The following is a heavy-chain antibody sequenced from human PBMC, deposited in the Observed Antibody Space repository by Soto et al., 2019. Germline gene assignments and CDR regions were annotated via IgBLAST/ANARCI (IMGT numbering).Heavy chain of an antibody. V-gene: IGHV5-10-1*01. J-gene: IGHJ6*02. CDR1: GYSVTSYW. CDR3: AALTMRARGYYYGMDV. D-gene: IGHD3-22*01. Sequence: PGESLKISCKGSGYSVTSYWISWVRQMPGKGLEWMGRIDPSDSYTNYSPSFQGHVTISADKSISTAYLQWSSLKASDTAMYYCAALTMRARGYYYGMDVWGQGTTVTVSS. CDR2: IDPSDSYT.